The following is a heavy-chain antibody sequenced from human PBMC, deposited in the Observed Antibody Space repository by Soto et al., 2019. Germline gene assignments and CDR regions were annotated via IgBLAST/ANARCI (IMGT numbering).Heavy chain of an antibody. CDR2: IWYDGSNK. CDR1: GFTFSSYG. D-gene: IGHD5-12*01. Sequence: QVQLVESGGGVVQPGRSLRLSCAASGFTFSSYGMHWVRQAPGKGLEWVAVIWYDGSNKYYADSVKGRFTISGDNSKNTLYLQMNSLRSEDTAVYYCASSKLVATISAAYYGMDVWGQGTTVTVSS. J-gene: IGHJ6*02. CDR3: ASSKLVATISAAYYGMDV. V-gene: IGHV3-33*01.